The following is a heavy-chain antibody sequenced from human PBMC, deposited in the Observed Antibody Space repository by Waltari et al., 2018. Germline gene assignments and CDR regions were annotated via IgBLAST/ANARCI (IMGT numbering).Heavy chain of an antibody. V-gene: IGHV4-39*07. CDR3: ARGGYYYDTLGDS. J-gene: IGHJ5*01. D-gene: IGHD3-22*01. CDR1: DDSTRYSSYF. Sequence: LQLQESGPGLGKASETLSPNCPVSDDSTRYSSYFWGWIRQPPGKGLEWIGSVYISGTTYYNPSLKGRVTMSLETSKNQFSLKLKSVTAADTAVYYCARGGYYYDTLGDSWGQGTLVTVSS. CDR2: VYISGTT.